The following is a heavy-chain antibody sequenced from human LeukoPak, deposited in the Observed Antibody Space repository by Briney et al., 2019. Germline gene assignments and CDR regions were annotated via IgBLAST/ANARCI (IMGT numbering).Heavy chain of an antibody. V-gene: IGHV4-59*11. J-gene: IGHJ6*03. Sequence: SETLSLTCTVAGGSISSHYWSWIRQPPGKGLEWIGYIFYSGNTNYNPSLKSLVTISVDTSKNQFSLMLSSVTAADTAVYYCAREGYCSSTSCRENYMDVWGKGTTVTVSS. CDR2: IFYSGNT. CDR3: AREGYCSSTSCRENYMDV. CDR1: GGSISSHY. D-gene: IGHD2-2*01.